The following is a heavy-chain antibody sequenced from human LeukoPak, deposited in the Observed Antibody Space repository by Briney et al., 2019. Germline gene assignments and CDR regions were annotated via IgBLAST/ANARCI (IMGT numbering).Heavy chain of an antibody. Sequence: PGGSLRLSCAASGFTFSSYSMNWVRQAPGKGLEWVSSISSSSSYIYYADSVKGRFTISRDNAKNSLYLQMNSLRAEDTAVYYCARETSGAARAFDYWGQGTLVTVSS. D-gene: IGHD6-6*01. CDR1: GFTFSSYS. V-gene: IGHV3-21*01. CDR3: ARETSGAARAFDY. J-gene: IGHJ4*02. CDR2: ISSSSSYI.